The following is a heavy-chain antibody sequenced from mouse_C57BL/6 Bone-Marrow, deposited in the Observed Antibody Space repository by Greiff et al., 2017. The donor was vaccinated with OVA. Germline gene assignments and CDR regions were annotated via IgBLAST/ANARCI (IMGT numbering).Heavy chain of an antibody. CDR1: GFDFSRYW. CDR2: INPDSSTI. V-gene: IGHV4-1*02. D-gene: IGHD2-1*01. CDR3: ANYGNYWYFDV. J-gene: IGHJ1*01. Sequence: EVKLVESGGGLVQPGGSLKLSCAASGFDFSRYWMSWVRQAPGKGLEWIGEINPDSSTINYTPSLKDKFIISRDNAKNTLYLQMSKVRSEDTALYYCANYGNYWYFDVWGAGTTVTVSS.